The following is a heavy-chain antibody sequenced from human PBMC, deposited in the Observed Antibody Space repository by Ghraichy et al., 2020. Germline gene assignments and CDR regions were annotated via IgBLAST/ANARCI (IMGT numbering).Heavy chain of an antibody. Sequence: SETLSLTCAVYGGSFSGYYWSWIRQPPGKALEWIGEILHGGDTHYNPSLRGRVTISLDTSKNQFSLKLSSVTAADTAVYYCARAVTGTSYFHYYYMDVWAKGPRSPSP. CDR2: ILHGGDT. V-gene: IGHV4-34*12. D-gene: IGHD6-6*01. CDR3: ARAVTGTSYFHYYYMDV. J-gene: IGHJ6*03. CDR1: GGSFSGYY.